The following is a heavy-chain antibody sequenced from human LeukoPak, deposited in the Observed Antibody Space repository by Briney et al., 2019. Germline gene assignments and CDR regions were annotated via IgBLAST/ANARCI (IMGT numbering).Heavy chain of an antibody. J-gene: IGHJ4*02. Sequence: GGSLRLSCAASGFTFSSYWMSWVRQAPGKGLEWVANIKQDGSEKYYVDSVKGRFTISRGNAKNSLYLQMNSLRAEDTAVYYCARDFDGDYVNYFDYWGQGTLVSVSS. CDR1: GFTFSSYW. V-gene: IGHV3-7*01. CDR3: ARDFDGDYVNYFDY. CDR2: IKQDGSEK. D-gene: IGHD4-17*01.